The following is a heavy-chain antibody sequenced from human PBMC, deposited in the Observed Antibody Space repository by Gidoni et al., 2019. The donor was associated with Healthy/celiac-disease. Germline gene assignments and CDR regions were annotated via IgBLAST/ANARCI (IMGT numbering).Heavy chain of an antibody. CDR3: ARARLYLGAFDI. Sequence: EVQLVESGGGLVKPGGSLRLSCAASGFTFSSYSMNWVRQAPWKGLELVSSISSSISYIYYADSVKGRFTISRDYAKNSLYLQMNSLRAEDTAVYYCARARLYLGAFDIWGQGTMVTVSS. V-gene: IGHV3-21*01. D-gene: IGHD2-8*01. CDR1: GFTFSSYS. CDR2: ISSSISYI. J-gene: IGHJ3*02.